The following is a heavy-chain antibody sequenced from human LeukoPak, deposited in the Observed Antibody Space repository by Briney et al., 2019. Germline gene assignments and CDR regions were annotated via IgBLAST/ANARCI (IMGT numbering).Heavy chain of an antibody. CDR3: ARDPGDHDY. CDR1: GFTFSGYS. J-gene: IGHJ4*02. D-gene: IGHD3-10*01. Sequence: GESLILSCAASGFTFSGYSIKFGRPAPGKGMEWVSSITTGNDKFYADSVKGRFTISRDDAKNSLYLQMNSLRVEDTALYYCARDPGDHDYWGQGILVTVSS. V-gene: IGHV3-21*01. CDR2: ITTGNDK.